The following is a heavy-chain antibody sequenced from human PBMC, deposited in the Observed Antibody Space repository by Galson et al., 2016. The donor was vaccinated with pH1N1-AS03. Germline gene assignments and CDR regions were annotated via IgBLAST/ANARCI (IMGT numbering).Heavy chain of an antibody. D-gene: IGHD1-14*01. CDR3: ARMTYNDFLDS. Sequence: LTCPVSGGSITSYHWSWIRQPPGKGLEWIGHVYSPGRSKYNPSLKSRVTLSLDTTTNQFSLKMTSVTPADTAIYYCARMTYNDFLDSWGQGRPVTVSS. J-gene: IGHJ4*02. CDR2: VYSPGRS. V-gene: IGHV4-59*01. CDR1: GGSITSYH.